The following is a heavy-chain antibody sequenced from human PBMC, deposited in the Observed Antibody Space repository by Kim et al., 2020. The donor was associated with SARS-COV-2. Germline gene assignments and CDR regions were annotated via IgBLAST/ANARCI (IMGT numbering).Heavy chain of an antibody. CDR2: IRSKPNNYAT. CDR1: GFTFSGST. V-gene: IGHV3-73*01. Sequence: GGSLRLSCAASGFTFSGSTMHWVRQASGKGLEWVGRIRSKPNNYATAYAASVKGRFTISRDDSKNTAYLQMSSLKTEDTAVYYCTRVNPIAGGWYDAFDIWSRGTMVTDSS. J-gene: IGHJ3*02. CDR3: TRVNPIAGGWYDAFDI. D-gene: IGHD6-19*01.